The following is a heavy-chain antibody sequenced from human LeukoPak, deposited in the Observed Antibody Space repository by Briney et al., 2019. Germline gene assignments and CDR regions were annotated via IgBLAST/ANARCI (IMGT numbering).Heavy chain of an antibody. V-gene: IGHV4-39*07. J-gene: IGHJ4*02. CDR2: IYYSGST. CDR3: AVEIEPYSSGRDY. Sequence: PSETLSLTCTVSGGSISSSSYYWGWIRQPPGKGLEWIGSIYYSGSTYYNPSLKSRVTISVDTSKNQFSLKLSSVTAADTAVYYCAVEIEPYSSGRDYWGQGTLVTVSS. CDR1: GGSISSSSYY. D-gene: IGHD6-19*01.